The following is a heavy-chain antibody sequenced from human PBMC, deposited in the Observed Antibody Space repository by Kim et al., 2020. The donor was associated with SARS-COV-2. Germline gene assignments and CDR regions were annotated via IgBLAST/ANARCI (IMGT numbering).Heavy chain of an antibody. Sequence: ASVKVSCKASGYTFTSYYMHWVRQAPGQGLEWMGIINPSGGSTSYAQKFQGRVTMTRDTSTSTVYMELSSLRSEDTAVYYCAAGYCSGGSCYQDYYYYYGMDVWGQGTTVTVSS. CDR1: GYTFTSYY. J-gene: IGHJ6*02. V-gene: IGHV1-46*01. CDR3: AAGYCSGGSCYQDYYYYYGMDV. D-gene: IGHD2-15*01. CDR2: INPSGGST.